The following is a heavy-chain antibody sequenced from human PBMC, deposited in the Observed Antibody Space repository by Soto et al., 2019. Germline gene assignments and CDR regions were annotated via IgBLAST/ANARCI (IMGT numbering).Heavy chain of an antibody. CDR1: GYTFTNHG. D-gene: IGHD3-16*01. V-gene: IGHV1-18*04. CDR3: ARERVAGIWGAAFDI. J-gene: IGHJ3*02. CDR2: INPYNANT. Sequence: ASVKVSCKTSGYTFTNHGINWVRQAPGQGLEWMGWINPYNANTNYAQKLQGRVTMTTHTSTSTAYMDLRSLTSDDTVVYYWARERVAGIWGAAFDIWGQGTMVTVSS.